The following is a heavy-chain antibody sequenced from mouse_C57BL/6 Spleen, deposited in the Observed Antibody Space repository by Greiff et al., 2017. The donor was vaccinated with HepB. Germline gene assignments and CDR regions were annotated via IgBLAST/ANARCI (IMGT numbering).Heavy chain of an antibody. J-gene: IGHJ3*01. V-gene: IGHV1-69*01. Sequence: QVQLQQPGAELVMPGASVKLSCKASGYTFTSYWMHWVKQRPGQGLEWIGEIDPSDSYTNYNQKFKGKSTLTVDKSSSTAYMQLSSLTSEDSAVYYCARIAFGYGSSYWAYWGQGTLVTVSA. D-gene: IGHD1-1*01. CDR3: ARIAFGYGSSYWAY. CDR2: IDPSDSYT. CDR1: GYTFTSYW.